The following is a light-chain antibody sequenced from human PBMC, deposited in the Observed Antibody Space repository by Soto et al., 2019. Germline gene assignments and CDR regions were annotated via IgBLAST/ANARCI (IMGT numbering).Light chain of an antibody. J-gene: IGLJ2*01. V-gene: IGLV2-14*03. CDR3: CSYTTSNTLV. CDR2: DVN. CDR1: SSDVGRYNY. Sequence: QSVLTQPASVSGSPGQSITISCTGTSSDVGRYNYVSWYQQYPGKAPKLMIYDVNNRPSGVSNRFSGSKSGNTASLTISGLQAEYEADYYCCSYTTSNTLVFGGGTKLTVL.